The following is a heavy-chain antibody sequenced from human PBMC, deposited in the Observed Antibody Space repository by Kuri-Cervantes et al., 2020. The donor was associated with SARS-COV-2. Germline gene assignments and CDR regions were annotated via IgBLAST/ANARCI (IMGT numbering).Heavy chain of an antibody. CDR1: GGSITNYY. J-gene: IGHJ4*02. D-gene: IGHD3-9*01. Sequence: SETLSLTCTVSGGSITNYYWSWIRQPPGKGLEWIGNIYSSGRTNYNPSLKSRATILVYTSHNHFSLNLDSVTAADTAFYYCAKDIKMWDLLTGYDNWGQGTLVTVSS. CDR3: AKDIKMWDLLTGYDN. V-gene: IGHV4-4*08. CDR2: IYSSGRT.